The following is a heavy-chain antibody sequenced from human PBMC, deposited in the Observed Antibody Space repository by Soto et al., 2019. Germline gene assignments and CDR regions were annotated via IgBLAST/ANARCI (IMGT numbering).Heavy chain of an antibody. CDR3: VRDEVPPAGLGFDY. Sequence: QIQLVQSGAEVKKPGASVKVSCKASDYSFSSYAISWVRQAPGQGLEWMGWIHPYNENTNYAQKFQGRISMTTDTSTSTAYMELRSLRFDDTDTYYCVRDEVPPAGLGFDYWGQGTLVTVSS. CDR2: IHPYNENT. J-gene: IGHJ4*02. D-gene: IGHD2-21*01. V-gene: IGHV1-18*01. CDR1: DYSFSSYA.